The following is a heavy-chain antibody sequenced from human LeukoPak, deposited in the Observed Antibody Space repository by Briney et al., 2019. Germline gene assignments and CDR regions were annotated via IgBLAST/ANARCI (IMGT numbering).Heavy chain of an antibody. CDR3: ARYSYDYGDYVPYYFDY. V-gene: IGHV3-21*01. CDR2: MTSSGRYI. Sequence: GGSLRLSCAASGFTFSSYSMNWVRQAPGKGLEWVSSMTSSGRYIYYADSVKGRFTISRDNSENSLYLQMDSLSAEDTAVYYCARYSYDYGDYVPYYFDYWGQGTLVTVSS. CDR1: GFTFSSYS. J-gene: IGHJ4*02. D-gene: IGHD4-17*01.